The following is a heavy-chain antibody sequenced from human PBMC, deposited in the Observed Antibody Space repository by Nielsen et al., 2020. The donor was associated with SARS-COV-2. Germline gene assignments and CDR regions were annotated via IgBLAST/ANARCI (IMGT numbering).Heavy chain of an antibody. J-gene: IGHJ6*03. Sequence: ASVKVSCKASEYTFTGYYMHWVRQAPGQGLEWMGWISAYNGNTNYAQKLQGRVTMTTDTSTSTAYMELRSLRSDDTAVYYCARGRSGSYFRYYYMDVWGKGTTVTVSS. CDR3: ARGRSGSYFRYYYMDV. CDR1: EYTFTGYY. CDR2: ISAYNGNT. V-gene: IGHV1-18*04. D-gene: IGHD3-10*01.